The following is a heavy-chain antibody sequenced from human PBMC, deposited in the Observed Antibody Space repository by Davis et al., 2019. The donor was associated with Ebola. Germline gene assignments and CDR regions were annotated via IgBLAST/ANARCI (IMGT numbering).Heavy chain of an antibody. J-gene: IGHJ6*02. CDR2: IYSGGST. V-gene: IGHV3-53*01. CDR1: GFTVSSNY. D-gene: IGHD6-13*01. Sequence: PGGSLRLSCAASGFTVSSNYMSWVRQAPGKGLEWVSVIYSGGSTYYADSVKGRFTISRDNSKNTLYLQMNSLRAEDTAVYYCALSSSWYYYYGMDVWGQGTTVTVSS. CDR3: ALSSSWYYYYGMDV.